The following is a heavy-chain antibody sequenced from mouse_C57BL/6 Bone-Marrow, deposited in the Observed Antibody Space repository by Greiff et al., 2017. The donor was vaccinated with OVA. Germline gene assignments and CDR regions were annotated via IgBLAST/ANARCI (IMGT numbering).Heavy chain of an antibody. D-gene: IGHD2-4*01. J-gene: IGHJ4*01. V-gene: IGHV10-3*01. CDR3: VVSYDYDGPYARDY. Sequence: EVKLVESGGGLVQPKGSLKLSCAASGFTFNTYAMHWVRQAPGKGLEWVARIRSKSSNYATYYADSVKDRFTISRDDSQSMLYLQMNHLKTEDTAMDYCVVSYDYDGPYARDYWGQGTSVTVSS. CDR1: GFTFNTYA. CDR2: IRSKSSNYAT.